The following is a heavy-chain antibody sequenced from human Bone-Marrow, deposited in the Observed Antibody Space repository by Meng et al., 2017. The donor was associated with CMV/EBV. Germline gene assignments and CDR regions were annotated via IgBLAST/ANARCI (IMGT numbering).Heavy chain of an antibody. D-gene: IGHD3-22*01. J-gene: IGHJ4*02. Sequence: GGSLRLSCAASGFTFSSYAMHWVRQAPGKGLEWVAVISYDGSNKYYAGSVKGRFTISRDNSKNTLYLQMNSLRAEDTAVYYCARGDTPYYYNSSGYRKVFDYWGQGTLVTVSS. CDR1: GFTFSSYA. V-gene: IGHV3-30-3*01. CDR2: ISYDGSNK. CDR3: ARGDTPYYYNSSGYRKVFDY.